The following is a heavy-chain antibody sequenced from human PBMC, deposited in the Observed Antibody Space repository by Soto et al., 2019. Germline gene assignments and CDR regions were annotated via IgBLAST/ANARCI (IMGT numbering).Heavy chain of an antibody. J-gene: IGHJ5*02. CDR2: INYSGNT. CDR1: VVSIITDTYY. CDR3: ARHKTAAAWNYP. Sequence: AETLSLTCSVSVVSIITDTYYWGWIRQAPGKGLEWIGIINYSGNTYYTPSLSSRVTVAVDTSKNQFSLQLRSVIAADTAMYYCARHKTAAAWNYPWGQGIVLTVSS. V-gene: IGHV4-39*01. D-gene: IGHD1-7*01.